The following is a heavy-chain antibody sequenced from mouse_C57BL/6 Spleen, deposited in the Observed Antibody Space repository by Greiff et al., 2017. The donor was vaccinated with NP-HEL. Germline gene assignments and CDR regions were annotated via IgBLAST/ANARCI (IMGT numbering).Heavy chain of an antibody. CDR1: GYAFSSYW. V-gene: IGHV1-80*01. Sequence: QVQLQQSGAELVKPGASVKISCKASGYAFSSYWMNWVKQRPGKGLEWIGQIYPGDGDTNYNGKFKGKATLTADKSSSTTYMQLSSLTSEDSAVYFCARERDYGNYVGFAYGGQGTLVTVSA. J-gene: IGHJ3*01. CDR2: IYPGDGDT. CDR3: ARERDYGNYVGFAY. D-gene: IGHD2-1*01.